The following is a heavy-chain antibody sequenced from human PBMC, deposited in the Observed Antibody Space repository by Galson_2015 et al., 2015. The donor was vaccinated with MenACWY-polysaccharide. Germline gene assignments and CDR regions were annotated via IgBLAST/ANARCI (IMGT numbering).Heavy chain of an antibody. D-gene: IGHD2-21*01. Sequence: SLRLSCAASGFTFSSYAMHWVRQAPGKGLEWVAVISYDGSNKYYADSEEGRFTISRDNFESTMYLQMNSPRPEDAAVYYCARSYCDRTTCYGRDVWGQGATVTVSS. V-gene: IGHV3-30-3*01. CDR1: GFTFSSYA. CDR3: ARSYCDRTTCYGRDV. J-gene: IGHJ6*02. CDR2: ISYDGSNK.